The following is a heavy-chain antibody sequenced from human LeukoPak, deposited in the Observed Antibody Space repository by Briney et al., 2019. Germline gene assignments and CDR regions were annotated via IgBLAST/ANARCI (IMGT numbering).Heavy chain of an antibody. J-gene: IGHJ4*02. Sequence: GGSLRLSCAASGFTFSSHWMHWVRQAPGKGLGWVSRINSDGSSTIYADSVKGRFTISRDNAKNTLYLQMNSLRAEDTAIYYCAREMVVNPYWGQGTLVTVSS. CDR3: AREMVVNPY. CDR1: GFTFSSHW. D-gene: IGHD2-15*01. CDR2: INSDGSST. V-gene: IGHV3-74*01.